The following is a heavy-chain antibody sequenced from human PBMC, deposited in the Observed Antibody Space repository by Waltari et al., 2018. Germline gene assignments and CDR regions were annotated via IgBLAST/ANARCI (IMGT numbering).Heavy chain of an antibody. CDR3: ARGLRLWFGELPYY. CDR2: IYYSGST. V-gene: IGHV4-59*01. J-gene: IGHJ4*02. Sequence: QVQLQESGPGLVKPSETLSLTCTVSGGSISSYYWRWIRQPPGKGLEWIGYIYYSGSTNYNPSLKSRVTISVDTSKNQFSLKLSSVTAADTAVYYCARGLRLWFGELPYYWGQGTLVTVSS. D-gene: IGHD3-10*01. CDR1: GGSISSYY.